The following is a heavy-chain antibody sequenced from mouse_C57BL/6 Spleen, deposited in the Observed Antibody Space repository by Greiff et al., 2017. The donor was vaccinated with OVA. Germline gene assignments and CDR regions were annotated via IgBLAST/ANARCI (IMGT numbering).Heavy chain of an antibody. Sequence: QVQLQQPGAELVKPGASVKLSCKASGYTFTSYWMQWVKQRPGQGLEWIGEIDPSDSYTNYNQKFKGKATLTVDTSSSTAYMQLSSLTSEDSAVDYCARVTTVVAPYYAMDYWGQGTSVTVSS. D-gene: IGHD1-1*01. CDR3: ARVTTVVAPYYAMDY. V-gene: IGHV1-50*01. CDR1: GYTFTSYW. CDR2: IDPSDSYT. J-gene: IGHJ4*01.